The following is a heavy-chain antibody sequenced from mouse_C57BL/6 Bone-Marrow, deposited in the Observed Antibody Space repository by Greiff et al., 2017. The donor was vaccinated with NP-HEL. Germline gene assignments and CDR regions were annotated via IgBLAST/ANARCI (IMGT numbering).Heavy chain of an antibody. CDR3: ARGRLRGDYYAMDY. CDR2: INPNNGGT. CDR1: GYTFTDYN. D-gene: IGHD2-2*01. V-gene: IGHV1-18*01. J-gene: IGHJ4*01. Sequence: VQLKQSGPELVKPGASVKIPCKASGYTFTDYNMDWVKQSHGKSLEWIGDINPNNGGTIYNQKFKGKATLTVDKSSSTAYMELRSLTSEDTAVYYCARGRLRGDYYAMDYWGQGTSVTVSS.